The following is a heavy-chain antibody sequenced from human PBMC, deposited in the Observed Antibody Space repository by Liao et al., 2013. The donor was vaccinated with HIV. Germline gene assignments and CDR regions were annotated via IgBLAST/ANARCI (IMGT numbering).Heavy chain of an antibody. D-gene: IGHD2-21*01. CDR3: AIGLYCGGGCYAS. CDR2: IDPSGTT. Sequence: QVRLEQWGTGLLKPSETLSLTCVVSGGSFNDYQWSWIRQSPGKGLEWIGDIDPSGTTKYNTSLKSRVSMSAYASMKQFSLNLSSVTAADTAVYFCAIGLYCGGGCYASWGQGTLVTVSS. V-gene: IGHV4-34*01. J-gene: IGHJ4*02. CDR1: GGSFNDYQ.